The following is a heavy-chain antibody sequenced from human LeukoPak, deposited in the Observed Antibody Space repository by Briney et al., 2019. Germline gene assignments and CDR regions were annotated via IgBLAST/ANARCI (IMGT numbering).Heavy chain of an antibody. CDR3: AGLNYDILTGYPQFSFYY. D-gene: IGHD3-9*01. Sequence: PGGSLRLSCAASGFTVSSNYMSWVRQAPGKGLEWVSVIYSGGSTYYADSVKGRFTISRDNSKNTLYLQMNSLRAEDTAVYYCAGLNYDILTGYPQFSFYYWGQGTLVTVSS. CDR2: IYSGGST. V-gene: IGHV3-53*01. CDR1: GFTVSSNY. J-gene: IGHJ4*02.